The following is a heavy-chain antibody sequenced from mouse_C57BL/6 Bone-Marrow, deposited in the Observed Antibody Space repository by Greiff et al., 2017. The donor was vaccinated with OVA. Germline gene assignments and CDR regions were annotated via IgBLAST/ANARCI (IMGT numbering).Heavy chain of an antibody. V-gene: IGHV10-3*01. CDR3: VRGDYYGSSYYFDY. CDR2: IRSKSSNYAT. CDR1: GFTFNTYA. D-gene: IGHD1-1*01. Sequence: EVQLVESGGGLVQPKGSLKLSCAASGFTFNTYAMHWVRRAPGKGLEWVARIRSKSSNYATYYADSVKDRFTISRDDSQSMLYLQMNNLKTEDTAMYYCVRGDYYGSSYYFDYWGQGTTLTVSS. J-gene: IGHJ2*01.